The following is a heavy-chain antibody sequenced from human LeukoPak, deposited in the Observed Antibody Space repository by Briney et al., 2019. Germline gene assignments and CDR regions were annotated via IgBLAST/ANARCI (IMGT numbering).Heavy chain of an antibody. D-gene: IGHD6-13*01. CDR1: GGSISSSSYY. CDR2: INHSGST. CDR3: ARGPRSGSSSWTINKRFDY. J-gene: IGHJ4*02. Sequence: PSETLSLTCTVSGGSISSSSYYWGWIRQPPGKGLEWIGEINHSGSTNYNPSLKSRVTISVDTSENQFSLKLSSVTAADTAVYYCARGPRSGSSSWTINKRFDYWGQGTLVTVSS. V-gene: IGHV4-39*07.